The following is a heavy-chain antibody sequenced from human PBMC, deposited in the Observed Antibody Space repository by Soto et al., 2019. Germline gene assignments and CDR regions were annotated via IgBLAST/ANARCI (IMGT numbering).Heavy chain of an antibody. CDR1: GFSLSASGVG. CDR3: AHSQVFYYSYAMDV. Sequence: SGPTLVNPTRTLTLTCSFSGFSLSASGVGVAWIRQPPGKALEWLALIHWDDDKRYSPSLESRLTITKDTSRNQVVLTVTNMDPVDTATYFCAHSQVFYYSYAMDVWGQGTPVTVSS. CDR2: IHWDDDK. V-gene: IGHV2-5*02. J-gene: IGHJ6*02.